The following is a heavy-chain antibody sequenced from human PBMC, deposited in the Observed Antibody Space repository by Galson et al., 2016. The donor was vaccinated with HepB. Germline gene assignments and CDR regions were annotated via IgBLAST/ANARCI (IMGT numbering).Heavy chain of an antibody. CDR2: IYSGGRT. J-gene: IGHJ4*02. V-gene: IGHV3-53*01. Sequence: SLRLSCATSGFIFSDYYMDWVRQAPGKGLEGVSVIYSGGRTYYTDSVKGRFTISRDSSKNTLYLQMNSLRAEDTAVYYCARHPQNNLWGQGTLVTVSS. CDR1: GFIFSDYY. CDR3: ARHPQNNL. D-gene: IGHD1/OR15-1a*01.